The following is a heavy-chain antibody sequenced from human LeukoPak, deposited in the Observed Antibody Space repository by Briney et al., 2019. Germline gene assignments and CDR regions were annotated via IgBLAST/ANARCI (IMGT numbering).Heavy chain of an antibody. J-gene: IGHJ4*02. CDR1: GFTFSSYS. CDR3: ARVPTTPMPVAGTIDG. CDR2: ISSSSSSI. D-gene: IGHD6-19*01. Sequence: GGTLRLSCAASGFTFSSYSMNWVRQAPGKGQEWVSYISSSSSSIYYADSGKGRFTISRDNGKNSLYLQMNSLRAEDTAVYYCARVPTTPMPVAGTIDGWGQGTLVTVSS. V-gene: IGHV3-48*01.